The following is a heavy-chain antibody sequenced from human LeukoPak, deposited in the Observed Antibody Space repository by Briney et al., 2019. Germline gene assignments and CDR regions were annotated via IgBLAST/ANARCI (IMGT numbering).Heavy chain of an antibody. CDR3: AKAPPDSADY. CDR2: ISYDGSNK. Sequence: GGSLRLSCAASGFTFSSYAMHWVRQAPGKGLEWVAVISYDGSNKYYADSVKGRFTISRDNSKNTLYLQMNSLRAEDTAVYYCAKAPPDSADYWGQGTLVTVSS. J-gene: IGHJ4*02. V-gene: IGHV3-30*04. D-gene: IGHD3-22*01. CDR1: GFTFSSYA.